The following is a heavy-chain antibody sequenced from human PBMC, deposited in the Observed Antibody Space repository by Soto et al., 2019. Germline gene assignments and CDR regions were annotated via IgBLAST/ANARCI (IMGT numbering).Heavy chain of an antibody. V-gene: IGHV3-21*01. CDR3: ASDQPGYSYGYGLGY. CDR1: GFTFSSYS. CDR2: ISSSSSYI. J-gene: IGHJ4*02. Sequence: EVQLVESGGGLVKPGGSLRLSCAASGFTFSSYSMNWVRQAPGKGLEWVSSISSSSSYIYYADSVKGRFTISRDNAKNTLYLKVNSLRAEDTAVYYCASDQPGYSYGYGLGYWGQGTLVTVSS. D-gene: IGHD5-18*01.